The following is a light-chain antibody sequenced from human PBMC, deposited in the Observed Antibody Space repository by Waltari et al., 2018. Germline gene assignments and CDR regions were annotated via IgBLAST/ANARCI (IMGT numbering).Light chain of an antibody. J-gene: IGLJ1*01. CDR2: DVT. CDR3: SSYTTRSTRV. Sequence: QSALTQPASVSGSPGQSITISCTATSSDVGDYKYVSWYQQHPGKVPKLLIYDVTNRPSGIAHRFSGSNSGYTASLTISGLQAEDEADYYCSSYTTRSTRVFGTGTKVTVL. CDR1: SSDVGDYKY. V-gene: IGLV2-14*03.